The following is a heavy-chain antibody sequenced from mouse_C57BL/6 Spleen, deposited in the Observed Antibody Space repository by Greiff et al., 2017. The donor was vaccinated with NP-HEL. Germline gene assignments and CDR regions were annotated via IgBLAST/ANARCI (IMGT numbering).Heavy chain of an antibody. Sequence: VQLQQSGAELVRPGASVKLSCTASGFNIKDDYMHWVKQRPEQGLEWIGWIDPENGDTEYASKFQGKATITADTSSNTAYLQLSSLTSEDTAVYYCTTSGNYNWGQGTTLTVAS. CDR3: TTSGNYN. D-gene: IGHD2-1*01. J-gene: IGHJ2*01. CDR2: IDPENGDT. CDR1: GFNIKDDY. V-gene: IGHV14-4*01.